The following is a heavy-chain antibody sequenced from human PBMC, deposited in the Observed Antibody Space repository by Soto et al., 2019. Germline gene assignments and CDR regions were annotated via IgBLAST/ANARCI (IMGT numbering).Heavy chain of an antibody. V-gene: IGHV1-18*01. Sequence: ASVQVSCKASGYTFTSYGISWVRQAPGQGLEWMVWIIAYNGNTNYAQKLQGRVTMTTDTSTSTAYMEPRSLRSDDTDVDYCARGALVNDPYGMDVWGQGTTVTVSS. CDR1: GYTFTSYG. CDR2: IIAYNGNT. CDR3: ARGALVNDPYGMDV. J-gene: IGHJ6*02. D-gene: IGHD2-8*01.